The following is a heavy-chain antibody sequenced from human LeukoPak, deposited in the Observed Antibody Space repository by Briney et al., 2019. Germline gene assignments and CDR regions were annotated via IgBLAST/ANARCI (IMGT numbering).Heavy chain of an antibody. V-gene: IGHV5-51*01. CDR1: GHSFTTYW. J-gene: IGHJ3*02. Sequence: GESLKISCKGSGHSFTTYWIAWVRQMPGKGLEWMGIIYPGDSETKYSPSFQGQVTISADKSISTAYLQWGILKASDTAMYYCARSPRDGYHDAFDIWGQGTMVTVSS. CDR3: ARSPRDGYHDAFDI. CDR2: IYPGDSET. D-gene: IGHD5-24*01.